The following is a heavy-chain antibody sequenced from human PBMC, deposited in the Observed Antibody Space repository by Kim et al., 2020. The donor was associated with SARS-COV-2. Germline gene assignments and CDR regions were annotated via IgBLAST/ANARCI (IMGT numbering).Heavy chain of an antibody. CDR3: ARAMGKGRVLRYFDWLPKGAFDI. Sequence: SETLSLTCTVSGGSISSYYWSWIRQPPGKGLEWIGYIYYSGSTNYNPSLKSRVTISVDTSKNQFSLKLSSVTAADTAVYYCARAMGKGRVLRYFDWLPKGAFDIWGQGTMVTVSS. CDR2: IYYSGST. D-gene: IGHD3-9*01. CDR1: GGSISSYY. V-gene: IGHV4-59*01. J-gene: IGHJ3*02.